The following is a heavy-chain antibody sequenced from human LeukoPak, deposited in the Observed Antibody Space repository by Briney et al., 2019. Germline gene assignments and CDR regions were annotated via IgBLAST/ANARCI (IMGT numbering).Heavy chain of an antibody. D-gene: IGHD6-6*01. CDR1: GGSISTNY. CDR2: IYHSGST. CDR3: ARGGAARLHFQN. Sequence: SETLSLTCTVSGGSISTNYWNWIRQPPGKGLEWIGYIYHSGSTNYNPSLQSRVTISVDTSKNQFSLNLNSVTAADTAVYYCARGGAARLHFQNWGQGTLVTVSS. J-gene: IGHJ1*01. V-gene: IGHV4-59*01.